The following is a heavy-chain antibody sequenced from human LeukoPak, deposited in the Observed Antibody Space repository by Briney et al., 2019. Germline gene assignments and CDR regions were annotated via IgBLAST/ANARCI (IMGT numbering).Heavy chain of an antibody. J-gene: IGHJ4*02. CDR2: INHSGST. D-gene: IGHD3-22*01. V-gene: IGHV4-34*01. CDR1: GGSISSYY. Sequence: SETLSLTCTVSGGSISSYYWSWIRQPPGKGLEWIGEINHSGSTNYNPSLKSRVTISVDTSKNQFSLKLSSVTAADTAVYYCARESHYDSSGYLQYYFDYWGQGTLVTVSS. CDR3: ARESHYDSSGYLQYYFDY.